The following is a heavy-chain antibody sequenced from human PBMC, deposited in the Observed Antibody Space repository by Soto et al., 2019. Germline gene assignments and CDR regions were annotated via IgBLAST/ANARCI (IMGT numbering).Heavy chain of an antibody. D-gene: IGHD3-10*02. CDR1: GFTFSSYG. CDR3: ARDLFGRSYYYYGMDV. J-gene: IGHJ6*02. V-gene: IGHV3-33*01. CDR2: IWYDGSNK. Sequence: QVQLVESGGGVVQPGRSLRLSCAASGFTFSSYGMHWVRQAPGKGLEWVAVIWYDGSNKYYADSVKGRFTISRDNSKNTLYLQMNSLRAEDTDVYYCARDLFGRSYYYYGMDVWGQGTTVTVSS.